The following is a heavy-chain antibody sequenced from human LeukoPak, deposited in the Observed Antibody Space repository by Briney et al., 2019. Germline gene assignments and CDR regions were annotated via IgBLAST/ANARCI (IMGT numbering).Heavy chain of an antibody. CDR3: AKVARRWLQFDAFDI. J-gene: IGHJ3*02. D-gene: IGHD5-24*01. Sequence: SGGSLRLSCAASGFTFSSYGMHWVRQAPGKGLEWVAVISYDGSNKYYADSVKGRFTISRDNSKNTLYLQMNSLRAEDTAVYYCAKVARRWLQFDAFDIWGQGTMVTVSS. CDR1: GFTFSSYG. CDR2: ISYDGSNK. V-gene: IGHV3-30*18.